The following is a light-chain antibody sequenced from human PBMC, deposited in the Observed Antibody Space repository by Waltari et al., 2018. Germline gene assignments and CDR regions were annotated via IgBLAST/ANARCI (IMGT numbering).Light chain of an antibody. CDR3: SASAGTFYV. Sequence: QSPLTQPPSASGSPGQSVTISCTGTSSDVGAYDYVSWYQQQPGKAPKVMIYEVNKRPSGVPDRFSGSRSGNTASLTVSGLQAEDEADYYCSASAGTFYVFGTGTKVSVL. J-gene: IGLJ1*01. CDR2: EVN. V-gene: IGLV2-8*01. CDR1: SSDVGAYDY.